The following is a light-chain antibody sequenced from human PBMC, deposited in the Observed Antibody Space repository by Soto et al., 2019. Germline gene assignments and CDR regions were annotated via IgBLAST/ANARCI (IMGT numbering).Light chain of an antibody. V-gene: IGKV1-39*01. Sequence: DIQMTQSPSSLSASVGDRVTITCRASQSISSYLNWYQQKPGKAPKLLIYAASSLQSGVLSRFSGSGSGTDYTLTISSLQPEDFATYYCQQSYSTPITFGQWTRLEIK. J-gene: IGKJ5*01. CDR1: QSISSY. CDR2: AAS. CDR3: QQSYSTPIT.